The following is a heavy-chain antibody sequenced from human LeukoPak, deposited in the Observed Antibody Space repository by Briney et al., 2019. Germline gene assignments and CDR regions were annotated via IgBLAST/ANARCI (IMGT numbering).Heavy chain of an antibody. CDR3: ARSRGYTDGQTIDY. Sequence: SETLSLTCTVSGGSISSGGYYWSWIRQHPGKGLEWIGYIYYSGSTYYNPSLKSRVTISLDTSKNQFSLKLSSVTAADTAVYYCARSRGYTDGQTIDYWGQGTLVTVSS. D-gene: IGHD5-18*01. CDR2: IYYSGST. V-gene: IGHV4-31*03. J-gene: IGHJ4*02. CDR1: GGSISSGGYY.